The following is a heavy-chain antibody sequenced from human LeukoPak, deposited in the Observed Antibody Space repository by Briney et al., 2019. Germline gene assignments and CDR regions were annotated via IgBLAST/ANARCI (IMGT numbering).Heavy chain of an antibody. CDR3: ATIEAVRFHY. CDR1: GFTFDDYG. D-gene: IGHD6-19*01. V-gene: IGHV3-20*04. Sequence: PGGSLRLSCAASGFTFDDYGMSWVRQAPGKGLEWVSGINWNGGSTGYADSVKGRFTISRDNAKNSVYLQMNSLRGEDTAVYYCATIEAVRFHYWGQGTLVTVSS. J-gene: IGHJ4*02. CDR2: INWNGGST.